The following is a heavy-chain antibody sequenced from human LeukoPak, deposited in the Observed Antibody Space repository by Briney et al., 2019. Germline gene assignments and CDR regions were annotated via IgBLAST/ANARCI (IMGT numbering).Heavy chain of an antibody. CDR2: IWHDGTNK. V-gene: IGHV3-33*01. J-gene: IGHJ4*01. CDR3: TRDVGHSALAN. Sequence: AGSLRLSCAASGFTFSNYGMHWVRQAPGKGLEWVTVIWHDGTNKYYADSVKGRFTISRDNSKNTLYLQMNSLRAEDTAVYYCTRDVGHSALANWGQGVLVTVSS. D-gene: IGHD5-18*01. CDR1: GFTFSNYG.